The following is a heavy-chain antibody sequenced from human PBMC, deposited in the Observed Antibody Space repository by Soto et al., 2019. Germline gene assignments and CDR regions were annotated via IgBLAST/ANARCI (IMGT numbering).Heavy chain of an antibody. J-gene: IGHJ4*02. Sequence: GGSLRLSCAASGFTFSNYWLSWVRQAPGKGLEWVANIKKDGSEKYYVGSVVGRFTISRDNAENSLYLQMYSLRAEDTAVYYCARLYLAATITSLDYWGKGTLVTVSS. CDR3: ARLYLAATITSLDY. D-gene: IGHD5-12*01. CDR2: IKKDGSEK. CDR1: GFTFSNYW. V-gene: IGHV3-7*01.